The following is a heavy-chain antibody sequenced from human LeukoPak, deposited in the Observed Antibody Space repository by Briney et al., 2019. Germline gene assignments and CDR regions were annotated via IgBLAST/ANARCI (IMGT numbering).Heavy chain of an antibody. J-gene: IGHJ4*02. Sequence: SETLSLTCAVYGGSFSGYYWSWIRQPPGKGLEWIGEINHSGSTNFNPSLKSRVTISVDTSKNQFSLKLSSVTAADTAVYYCASAYCTNGVCSMPSDYWGQGTLVTVSS. V-gene: IGHV4-34*01. D-gene: IGHD2-8*01. CDR3: ASAYCTNGVCSMPSDY. CDR1: GGSFSGYY. CDR2: INHSGST.